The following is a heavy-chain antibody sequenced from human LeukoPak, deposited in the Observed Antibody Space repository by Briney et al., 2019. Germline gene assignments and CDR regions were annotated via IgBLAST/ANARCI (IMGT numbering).Heavy chain of an antibody. J-gene: IGHJ4*02. V-gene: IGHV1-2*02. CDR2: NNPNSGGT. CDR1: GYTFTGYY. CDR3: ARRGLRFLEWLFDY. D-gene: IGHD3-3*01. Sequence: VASVKVSCKASGYTFTGYYMHWVRQAPGQGLEWMGWNNPNSGGTNYAQKFQGRVTMTRDTSISTAYMELSRLRSDYTAVYYCARRGLRFLEWLFDYWGQGTLVTVSS.